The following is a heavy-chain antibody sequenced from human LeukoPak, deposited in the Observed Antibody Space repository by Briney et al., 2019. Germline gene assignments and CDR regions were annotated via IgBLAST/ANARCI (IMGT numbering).Heavy chain of an antibody. V-gene: IGHV4-39*01. CDR2: IYYSGNT. D-gene: IGHD3/OR15-3a*01. J-gene: IGHJ4*02. CDR1: GVSISSSNSY. Sequence: SETLSLTCTVSGVSISSSNSYWGWIRQPPGKGLEWIGSIYYSGNTYYNASLKSQVSISIDTSKNQFSLKLTSVTATDTAVYYCARQTGSGLFILPGGQGTLVTVSS. CDR3: ARQTGSGLFILP.